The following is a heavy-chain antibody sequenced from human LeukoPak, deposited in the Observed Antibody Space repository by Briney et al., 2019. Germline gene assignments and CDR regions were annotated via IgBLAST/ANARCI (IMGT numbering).Heavy chain of an antibody. Sequence: SETLSLTCTVSSGSISSYYWSWLRQPPGKGLEWIGYSFYSGSTNYNPSLKSRVTISVDTSKKQFSLKLSSVTAADTAVYYCARQYGSSGSPLDYWGQGTLVTVSS. CDR3: ARQYGSSGSPLDY. D-gene: IGHD3-22*01. CDR1: SGSISSYY. CDR2: SFYSGST. V-gene: IGHV4-59*01. J-gene: IGHJ4*02.